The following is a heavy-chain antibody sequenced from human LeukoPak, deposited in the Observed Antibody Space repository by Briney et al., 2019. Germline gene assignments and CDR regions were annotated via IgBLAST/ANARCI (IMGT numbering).Heavy chain of an antibody. CDR3: ARSIRVRMDV. Sequence: GASVEVSCKASSYTFTSYGISWVRQAPGQGLEWVGWISAYNANTNYAQKLQGRVTMTTDTSTSTAYRERRSLSSDDTAVYYCARSIRVRMDVWGKGTTVTVSS. V-gene: IGHV1-18*01. CDR1: SYTFTSYG. J-gene: IGHJ6*03. CDR2: ISAYNANT.